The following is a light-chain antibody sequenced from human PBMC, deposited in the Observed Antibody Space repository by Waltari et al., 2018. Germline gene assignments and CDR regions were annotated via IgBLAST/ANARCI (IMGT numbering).Light chain of an antibody. V-gene: IGKV1-5*03. CDR2: KAS. J-gene: IGKJ2*03. CDR1: QSISNY. CDR3: QQYNTYSS. Sequence: IQMTHSPSTLAASVGDTTTITCRDSQSISNYLAWYQQKPGKAPKLLIYKASSSGSGVPSRFSGSGSGTEFTLTISSLQPDDFATYYCQQYNTYSSFGQGTKLEIK.